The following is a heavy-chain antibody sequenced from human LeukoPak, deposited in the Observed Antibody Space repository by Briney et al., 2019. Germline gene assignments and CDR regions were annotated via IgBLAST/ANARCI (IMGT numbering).Heavy chain of an antibody. J-gene: IGHJ4*02. CDR2: ISSDGSST. CDR3: ARDYGEGGYYFDY. CDR1: GFTFSTYW. D-gene: IGHD4-17*01. V-gene: IGHV3-74*01. Sequence: GGSLRLPCAASGFTFSTYWMHWVRQAPGKGRVWLSRISSDGSSTNYADSVKGRFTISRDNAKNTLYLQMNSLRAEDTAVYYCARDYGEGGYYFDYWGQGTLVTVSS.